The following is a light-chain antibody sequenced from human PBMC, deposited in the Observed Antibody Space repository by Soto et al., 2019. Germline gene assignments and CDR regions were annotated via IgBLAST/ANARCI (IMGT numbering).Light chain of an antibody. Sequence: SALTQPASVSGCPGQSITISCTGTSSDVGGYNYVSWYQQHPGKAPKLMIYEVSNRPSGVSNRFSGSKSGNTASLTISGLQAEDEADYYCSSYTGSTTLVFGTGTKVTVL. CDR3: SSYTGSTTLV. CDR2: EVS. J-gene: IGLJ1*01. V-gene: IGLV2-14*01. CDR1: SSDVGGYNY.